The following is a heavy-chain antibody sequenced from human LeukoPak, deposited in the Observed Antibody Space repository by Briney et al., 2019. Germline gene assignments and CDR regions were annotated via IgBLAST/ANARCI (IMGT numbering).Heavy chain of an antibody. V-gene: IGHV4-59*12. Sequence: SETLSLTCTVSGGSISSYYWSWIRQPPGKGLEWIGYIYYSGSTNYNPSLKSRVTISVDTSKNQFSLKLSSVTAADTAVYFCARAVLYYYDSSGYTDSWGQGILVTVSS. CDR1: GGSISSYY. D-gene: IGHD3-22*01. J-gene: IGHJ4*02. CDR3: ARAVLYYYDSSGYTDS. CDR2: IYYSGST.